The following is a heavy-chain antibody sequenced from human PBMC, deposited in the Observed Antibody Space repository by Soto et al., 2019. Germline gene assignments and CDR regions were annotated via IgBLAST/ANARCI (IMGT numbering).Heavy chain of an antibody. J-gene: IGHJ4*02. CDR2: IYYSGST. V-gene: IGHV4-59*01. Sequence: SETLSLTCTVSGGSISSYYWSWIRQPPGKGLEWIGYIYYSGSTNYNPSLKSRVTISVDTSKNQFSLKLSSVTAADTAVYFCARIGSLAVGGTVFDYWGQGTLVKVSS. CDR3: ARIGSLAVGGTVFDY. CDR1: GGSISSYY. D-gene: IGHD6-19*01.